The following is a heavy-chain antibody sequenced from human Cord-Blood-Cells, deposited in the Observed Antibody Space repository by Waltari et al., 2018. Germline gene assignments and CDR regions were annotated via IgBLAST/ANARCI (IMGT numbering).Heavy chain of an antibody. CDR3: ARAVVQGVIILT. V-gene: IGHV4-30-4*01. CDR1: GGSISSGDYY. Sequence: QVQLQESGPALVKPSQTLSLTCTVSGGSISSGDYYWRWIRQPPGKGLGWIGYSDYSGSTYSNPSLKGRVTRSVDTSKNQFSLKLSSVTAADTAVYYCARAVVQGVIILTWGHGTLVTVSS. J-gene: IGHJ5*01. CDR2: SDYSGST. D-gene: IGHD3-10*01.